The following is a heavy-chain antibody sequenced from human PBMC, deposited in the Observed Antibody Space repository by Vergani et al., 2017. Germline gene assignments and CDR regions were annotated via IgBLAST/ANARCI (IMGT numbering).Heavy chain of an antibody. Sequence: QVQLQESGPGLVKPSETLSLICDVFDFISNGHYWGWIRQSPEKGLEWIGSLYASGSTYYSPSRKSRVAISIDTSKNHFSLRLSSVTAADTAVYYCARDSSSSWYEGWENYMDVWGKGTTVTVSS. CDR1: DFISNGHY. CDR3: ARDSSSSWYEGWENYMDV. J-gene: IGHJ6*03. D-gene: IGHD6-13*01. CDR2: LYASGST. V-gene: IGHV4-38-2*02.